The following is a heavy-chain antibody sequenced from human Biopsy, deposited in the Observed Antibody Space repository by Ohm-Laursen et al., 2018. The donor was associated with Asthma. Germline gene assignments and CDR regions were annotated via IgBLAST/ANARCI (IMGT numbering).Heavy chain of an antibody. CDR3: ARKAGSCISRACYSLDF. D-gene: IGHD2-15*01. CDR2: INSVFGTT. J-gene: IGHJ4*02. V-gene: IGHV1-69*01. Sequence: SSVKVSCKSLEGTFNTYVIGWVRQAPGQGLEWMGGINSVFGTTTYPQKFQGRVTITADDSTSTVYMELSSLRSEDTAGYYCARKAGSCISRACYSLDFWGQGTLVTVSS. CDR1: EGTFNTYV.